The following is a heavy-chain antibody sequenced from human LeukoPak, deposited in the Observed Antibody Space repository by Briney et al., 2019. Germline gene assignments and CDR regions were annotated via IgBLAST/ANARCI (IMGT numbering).Heavy chain of an antibody. Sequence: PSETLSLTCTVSGDSISSYYWSWIRQPPGKGLEWIGCIYYSGNTNYNPSLKSRVTISIDTSKNQFSLKLSSVTAADTAVYYCARDYAFDIWGQGQWSPSLQ. CDR3: ARDYAFDI. V-gene: IGHV4-59*01. CDR2: IYYSGNT. CDR1: GDSISSYY. J-gene: IGHJ3*02.